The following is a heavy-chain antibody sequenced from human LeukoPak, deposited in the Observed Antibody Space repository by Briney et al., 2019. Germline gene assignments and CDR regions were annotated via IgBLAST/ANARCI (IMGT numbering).Heavy chain of an antibody. CDR1: GFTFSSYG. V-gene: IGHV3-30*02. CDR3: ARDPTRTLWFGEETVYYFDY. Sequence: PGGSLRLSCAASGFTFSSYGMHWVRQAPGKGLEWVAFIRYDGSNKYYADSVKGRFTISRDNAKNSLYLQMNSLRAEAMAVYYCARDPTRTLWFGEETVYYFDYWGQGTLVTVSS. J-gene: IGHJ4*02. D-gene: IGHD3-10*01. CDR2: IRYDGSNK.